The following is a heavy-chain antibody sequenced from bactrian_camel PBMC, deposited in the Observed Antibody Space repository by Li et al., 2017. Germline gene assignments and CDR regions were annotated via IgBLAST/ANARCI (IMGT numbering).Heavy chain of an antibody. CDR2: IAGSGSP. Sequence: QLVESGGGSVQAGGSLRLSCAFSGYTYSGHCMGWFRQAPGKEREGVAVIAGSGSPGYADSVKGRFTISRDSAKNTVYLQMDSLNPEDTAQYYCARPRESSWASVYNYWGQGTQVTVS. D-gene: IGHD6*01. V-gene: IGHV3S53*01. J-gene: IGHJ4*01. CDR3: ARPRESSWASVYNY. CDR1: GYTYSGHC.